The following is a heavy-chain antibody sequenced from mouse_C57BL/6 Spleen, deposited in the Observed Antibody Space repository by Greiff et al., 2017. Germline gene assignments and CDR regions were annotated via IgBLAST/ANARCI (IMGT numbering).Heavy chain of an antibody. Sequence: DVKLVESGGGLVKPGGSLKLSCAASGFTFSDYGMHWVRQAPETGLEWVAYISSGSSTIYYADTVKGRFTISRDNAKNTLFLQMTSLRSEDTAMYYCARPVVAKDYWYFDVWGTGTTVTVSS. CDR3: ARPVVAKDYWYFDV. V-gene: IGHV5-17*01. CDR1: GFTFSDYG. D-gene: IGHD1-1*01. J-gene: IGHJ1*03. CDR2: ISSGSSTI.